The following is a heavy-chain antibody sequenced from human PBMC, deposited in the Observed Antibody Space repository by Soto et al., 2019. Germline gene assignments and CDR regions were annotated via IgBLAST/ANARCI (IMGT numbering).Heavy chain of an antibody. CDR1: GYTFTSYD. CDR3: ARHGGFGGSGDLYYDYGMDV. J-gene: IGHJ6*02. D-gene: IGHD3-10*01. Sequence: ASGKDCCKASGYTFTSYDINWVRQATGQGLEWMGWMNPSSGNTGYAQKFQGRVTMTRNTSISTAYMELSSLRSEDTAVYYCARHGGFGGSGDLYYDYGMDVWGQGTTVTVSS. V-gene: IGHV1-8*01. CDR2: MNPSSGNT.